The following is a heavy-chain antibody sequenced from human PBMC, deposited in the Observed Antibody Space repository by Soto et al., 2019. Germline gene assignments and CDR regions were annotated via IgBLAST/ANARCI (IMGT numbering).Heavy chain of an antibody. J-gene: IGHJ6*02. CDR1: GGTFSSYA. Sequence: SVKVSCKASGGTFSSYAISWVRQAPGQGLEWMGGIIPIFGTANYAQKFQGRVTITADESTSTAYMELSSLRSEDTAVYYCARGGTGTTGGYYYYGMDVWGQGTTVTVS. D-gene: IGHD1-1*01. CDR3: ARGGTGTTGGYYYYGMDV. V-gene: IGHV1-69*13. CDR2: IIPIFGTA.